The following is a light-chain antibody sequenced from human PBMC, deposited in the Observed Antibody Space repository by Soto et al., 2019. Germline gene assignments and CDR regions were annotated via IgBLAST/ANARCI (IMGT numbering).Light chain of an antibody. V-gene: IGKV3D-20*02. CDR3: QQRSNWIT. Sequence: EIVLTQSPGTLSLSPGERATVSCRASESVSSYLAWYQQKPGQAPRLLIYDASSRATGIPDRFGGSGSGTDFTLTISRLEPEDFAVYYCQQRSNWITFGQGTRLEIK. CDR1: ESVSSY. CDR2: DAS. J-gene: IGKJ5*01.